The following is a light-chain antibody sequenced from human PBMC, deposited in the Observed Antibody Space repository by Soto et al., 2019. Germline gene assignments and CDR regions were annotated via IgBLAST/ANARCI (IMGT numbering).Light chain of an antibody. CDR2: GAS. CDR3: QHYSDWPLT. V-gene: IGKV3-15*01. CDR1: QSVSAN. Sequence: ETVMTQSPATLSVSPGERATLSCRASQSVSANLVWYQQKPGQPPRLLIYGASTRASGTPARFSGSGSGTEFTLTITSLQSEDFAVYYCQHYSDWPLTFGGGTKVESK. J-gene: IGKJ4*01.